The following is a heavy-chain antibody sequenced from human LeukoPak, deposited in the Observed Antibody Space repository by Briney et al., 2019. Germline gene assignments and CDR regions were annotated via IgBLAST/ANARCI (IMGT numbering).Heavy chain of an antibody. CDR3: AKDRVGATLYFDC. CDR2: ISGSGGRT. V-gene: IGHV3-23*01. Sequence: PGGSLRLSCAASGFTFSSYWMHWARQAPGKGLEWVSAISGSGGRTYYADSVKGRFTVSRDNSKNTLYLQMNSLRAEDTAVYYCAKDRVGATLYFDCWGQGTLVTVSS. CDR1: GFTFSSYW. J-gene: IGHJ4*02. D-gene: IGHD1-26*01.